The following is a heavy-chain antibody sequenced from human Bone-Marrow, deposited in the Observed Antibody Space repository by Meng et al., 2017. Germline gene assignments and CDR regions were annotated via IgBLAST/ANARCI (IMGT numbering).Heavy chain of an antibody. CDR3: ARDSRYCSGGSCYSRFSY. CDR1: GFTFSSYA. J-gene: IGHJ4*02. D-gene: IGHD2-15*01. CDR2: INSDGSST. V-gene: IGHV3-74*01. Sequence: GGSLRLSCAASGFTFSSYAMHWVRQAPGKGLVWVSRINSDGSSTSYADSVKGRFTISRDNAKNTLYLQMNSLRAEDTAVYYCARDSRYCSGGSCYSRFSYWGQGTQVTVSS.